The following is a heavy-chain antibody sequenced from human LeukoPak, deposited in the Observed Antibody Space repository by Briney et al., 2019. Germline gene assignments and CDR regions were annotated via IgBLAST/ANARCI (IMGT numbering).Heavy chain of an antibody. CDR2: ISYDGSNK. Sequence: GGSLRLSCAASGFTFSSYAMHWVRQAPGKGLEWVVFISYDGSNKYYADSVKGRFTISRDNSKNTLYLQMNSLRAEDTAVYYCARGYGYYYYMDVWGKGTTVTVSS. V-gene: IGHV3-30*04. J-gene: IGHJ6*03. CDR3: ARGYGYYYYMDV. D-gene: IGHD1-1*01. CDR1: GFTFSSYA.